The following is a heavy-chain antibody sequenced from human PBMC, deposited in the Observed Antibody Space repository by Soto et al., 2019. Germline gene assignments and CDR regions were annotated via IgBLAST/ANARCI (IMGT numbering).Heavy chain of an antibody. Sequence: QVQLQESGPGLVKPSQTLSLTCTVSGGSISSGGYYWSWIRQHPGKGLEWIGYIYYSGSTYYNPSLQSRVTISVDTSKNQFSLKLSSVTAADTAVYYCARTTVTMVRGVTTYYYGMDVWGQGTTVTVSS. V-gene: IGHV4-31*03. J-gene: IGHJ6*02. CDR2: IYYSGST. D-gene: IGHD3-10*01. CDR3: ARTTVTMVRGVTTYYYGMDV. CDR1: GGSISSGGYY.